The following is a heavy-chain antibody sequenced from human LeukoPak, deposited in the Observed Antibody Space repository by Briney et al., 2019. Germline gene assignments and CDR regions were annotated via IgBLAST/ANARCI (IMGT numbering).Heavy chain of an antibody. V-gene: IGHV4-34*01. D-gene: IGHD3-10*01. J-gene: IGHJ4*02. CDR1: GGSFSGYY. CDR2: INHSGST. Sequence: SETLSLTCAVYGGSFSGYYWSWIRQPPGKGPEWIGEINHSGSTNYNPSLKSRVTISVDTSKNQFSLKLSSVTAADTAVYYCARGSGRDYWGQGTLVTVSS. CDR3: ARGSGRDY.